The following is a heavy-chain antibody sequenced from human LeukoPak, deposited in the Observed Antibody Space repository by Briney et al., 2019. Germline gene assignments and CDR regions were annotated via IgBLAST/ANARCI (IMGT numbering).Heavy chain of an antibody. CDR1: GFTFSSYG. D-gene: IGHD3-22*01. CDR2: IWYDGSNK. J-gene: IGHJ1*01. CDR3: ARDYYDSSGYWYFQH. V-gene: IGHV3-33*01. Sequence: PGGSLRLSCAASGFTFSSYGMHWVRQAPGKGLEWVAVIWYDGSNKYYADSVKGRFTISRDNSKNTLYLQMNSLRAEDTAVYYCARDYYDSSGYWYFQHWGQGTLATVSS.